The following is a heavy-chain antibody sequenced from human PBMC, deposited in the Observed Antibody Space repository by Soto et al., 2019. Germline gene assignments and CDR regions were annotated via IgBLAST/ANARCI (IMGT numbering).Heavy chain of an antibody. V-gene: IGHV3-13*01. J-gene: IGHJ6*02. Sequence: EVQLVESGGGLVQPGGSLRLSCAASGFTLSSYDIHWVRQATGEGLAWVSGIGSGGDTHYADSVKGRFIISREDGKNSLYLQMNNLRFGYTAVYYCTRKTPPTGMEFWGQGATVSVSS. CDR2: IGSGGDT. D-gene: IGHD3-9*01. CDR3: TRKTPPTGMEF. CDR1: GFTLSSYD.